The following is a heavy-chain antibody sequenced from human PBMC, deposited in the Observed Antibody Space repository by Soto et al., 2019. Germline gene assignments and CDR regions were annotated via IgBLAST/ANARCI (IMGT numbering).Heavy chain of an antibody. J-gene: IGHJ4*02. V-gene: IGHV3-74*01. CDR2: INSDGSTA. Sequence: GGSLRLSCAASGFTFTSYAMSWVRQAPGKGLEWVSRINSDGSTASYADSVKGRFTISRDNAKNTLYLQMDSLRAEDTAVYYCASAKIGDYFQVYWGQGTLVTVSS. D-gene: IGHD4-17*01. CDR3: ASAKIGDYFQVY. CDR1: GFTFTSYA.